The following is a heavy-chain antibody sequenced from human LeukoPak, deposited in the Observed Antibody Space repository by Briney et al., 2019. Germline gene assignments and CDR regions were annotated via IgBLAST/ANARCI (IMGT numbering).Heavy chain of an antibody. CDR3: AKDGVVAALGDNWFDP. CDR1: GFTFDDYA. D-gene: IGHD2-15*01. CDR2: ISWEGGST. J-gene: IGHJ5*02. Sequence: GGSLRLSCEASGFTFDDYAMHWVRQPPGKGLEWVSLISWEGGSTYYADSVKGRFTIPRDNSKNSLYLQMNSLRVEDTALYYCAKDGVVAALGDNWFDPWGQGTLVTVSS. V-gene: IGHV3-43D*03.